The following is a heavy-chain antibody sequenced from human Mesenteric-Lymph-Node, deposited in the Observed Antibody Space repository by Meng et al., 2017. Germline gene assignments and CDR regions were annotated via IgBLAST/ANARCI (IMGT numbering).Heavy chain of an antibody. J-gene: IGHJ4*02. CDR2: IKSKTDGATT. CDR3: TTDPNYYDSSGFYYRGGF. D-gene: IGHD3-22*01. Sequence: GGSLRLSCAASGFTVSSNYMSWVRQAPGKGLEWVGRIKSKTDGATTDYAAPVKGRFTISRDDSKYTLCLQMNNLKTEDTAVYYCTTDPNYYDSSGFYYRGGFWGQGTLVTVSS. CDR1: GFTVSSNY. V-gene: IGHV3-15*01.